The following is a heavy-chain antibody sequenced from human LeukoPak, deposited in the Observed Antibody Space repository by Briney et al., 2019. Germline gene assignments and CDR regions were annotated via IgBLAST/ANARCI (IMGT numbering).Heavy chain of an antibody. J-gene: IGHJ4*02. CDR3: ARDAYRGYTYGYDY. D-gene: IGHD5-18*01. CDR1: GFTVSSNY. Sequence: GGSLRLSCAASGFTVSSNYMSWVRQAPGKGLEWVSVIYSGGSTYYADSVKGRFTISRDNSKDTLYLQINSLRAEDTAVYYCARDAYRGYTYGYDYWGPGTLVTVSS. CDR2: IYSGGST. V-gene: IGHV3-53*01.